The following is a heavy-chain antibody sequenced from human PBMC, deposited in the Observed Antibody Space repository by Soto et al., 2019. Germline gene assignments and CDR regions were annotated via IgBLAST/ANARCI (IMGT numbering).Heavy chain of an antibody. CDR1: GFTFSSYA. Sequence: EVQLLESGGGLVQPGGSLRLSCAASGFTFSSYATSWVRQAPGKGLEWVSAISGSGGSTYYADSVKGRFTISRDNSKNTLYLQTNSLRSEDTAVYYCAKSSRFYYYYGMDVWGQGTTVTVSS. CDR2: ISGSGGST. J-gene: IGHJ6*02. V-gene: IGHV3-23*01. CDR3: AKSSRFYYYYGMDV.